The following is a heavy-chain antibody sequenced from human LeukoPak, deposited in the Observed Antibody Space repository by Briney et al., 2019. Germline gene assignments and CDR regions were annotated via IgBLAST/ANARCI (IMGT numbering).Heavy chain of an antibody. J-gene: IGHJ4*02. CDR3: ARGIYFSSSDY. CDR1: GYPFTSYD. D-gene: IGHD6-6*01. V-gene: IGHV1-8*01. CDR2: MDPNSGDT. Sequence: ASVKVSCEVSGYPFTSYDINWVRQASGQGLEWVGWMDPNSGDTKYAQKFQGRVTITRNTSINTAYMELSSLTSDDTAVYYCARGIYFSSSDYWGQGTLVTVSS.